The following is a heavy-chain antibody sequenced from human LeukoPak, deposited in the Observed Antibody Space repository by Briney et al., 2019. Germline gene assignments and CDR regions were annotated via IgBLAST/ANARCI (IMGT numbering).Heavy chain of an antibody. CDR1: GFTFSSYA. J-gene: IGHJ3*02. D-gene: IGHD2-21*02. Sequence: GGSLRLSCAASGFTFSSYAMSWVRQAPGKGLEWVSAISGSGGSTYYADSVKGRFTISRDNSKSTLYLQMDSLRAEDTALYYCAKESVVTADAFDIWGQGTMVTVSS. CDR3: AKESVVTADAFDI. CDR2: ISGSGGST. V-gene: IGHV3-23*01.